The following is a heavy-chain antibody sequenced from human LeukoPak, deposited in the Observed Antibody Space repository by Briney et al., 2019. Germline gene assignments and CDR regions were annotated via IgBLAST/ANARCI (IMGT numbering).Heavy chain of an antibody. CDR3: ARGTMNLEN. CDR2: IRYDGSNK. Sequence: GGSLRLSCAASGFTFSSYGMHWVRQAPGKGLEWVTFIRYDGSNKYYADSVKGRFTISRDNSKNTLNLHMNSLRAEDTAVYYCARGTMNLENWGQGTLVTVSS. J-gene: IGHJ4*02. CDR1: GFTFSSYG. D-gene: IGHD3-22*01. V-gene: IGHV3-30*02.